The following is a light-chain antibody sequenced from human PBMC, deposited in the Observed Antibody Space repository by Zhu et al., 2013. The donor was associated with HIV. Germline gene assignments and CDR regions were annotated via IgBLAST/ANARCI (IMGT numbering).Light chain of an antibody. V-gene: IGKV3-20*01. CDR1: QGVAIDS. CDR3: QQRGSRPPYT. Sequence: DIVLTQSPGTLSLSPGDRATLSCRASQGVAIDSLAWYQQKPGQAPRVVIYGASSRATGIPDRFSGSGSGTDFTLTISRLEPEDSAVYYCQQRGSRPPYTFGQGTILEIK. J-gene: IGKJ2*01. CDR2: GAS.